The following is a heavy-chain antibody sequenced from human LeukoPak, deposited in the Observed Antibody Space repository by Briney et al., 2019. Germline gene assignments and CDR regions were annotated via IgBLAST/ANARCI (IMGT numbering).Heavy chain of an antibody. Sequence: GGSLRLSCAASGFTFSTYTMNGVRQAPGKGLEWVSYVSSSGGTIYYADSVKGRFTISRDNAKNSVYLQMNSLRAEDTAVYYCARVGTTNYYFYYMDVWGKGTTVTLS. V-gene: IGHV3-48*04. CDR2: VSSSGGTI. CDR1: GFTFSTYT. D-gene: IGHD2-2*01. J-gene: IGHJ6*03. CDR3: ARVGTTNYYFYYMDV.